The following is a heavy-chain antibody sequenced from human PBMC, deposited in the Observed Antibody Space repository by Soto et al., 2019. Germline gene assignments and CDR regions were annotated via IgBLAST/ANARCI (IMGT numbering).Heavy chain of an antibody. CDR2: ITDTRGDA. J-gene: IGHJ4*02. Sequence: GGSLRPSCVASGITFGNRAMSWVRQAPGEGVECVSAITDTRGDAKYADSVRGRFAISRDNSNNKLYLQMCSLRAEDSAVYYCARGSKDSYPGSRIFDFWGRGALVTVSS. CDR3: ARGSKDSYPGSRIFDF. V-gene: IGHV3-23*01. CDR1: GITFGNRA. D-gene: IGHD3-10*01.